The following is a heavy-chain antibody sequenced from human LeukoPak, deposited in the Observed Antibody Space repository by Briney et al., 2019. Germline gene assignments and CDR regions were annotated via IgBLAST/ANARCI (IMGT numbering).Heavy chain of an antibody. V-gene: IGHV1-69*13. CDR2: IVPIFGTA. Sequence: ASVKVSCKASGGTFSSHAISWVRQAPGQGLEWMGGIVPIFGTANYAQKSQGRVTITADESTTTAYMELSSLRSEDTAVYYCARTINWNYFSGGYHYYGMDVWGQGTTVTVSS. CDR3: ARTINWNYFSGGYHYYGMDV. J-gene: IGHJ6*02. D-gene: IGHD1-7*01. CDR1: GGTFSSHA.